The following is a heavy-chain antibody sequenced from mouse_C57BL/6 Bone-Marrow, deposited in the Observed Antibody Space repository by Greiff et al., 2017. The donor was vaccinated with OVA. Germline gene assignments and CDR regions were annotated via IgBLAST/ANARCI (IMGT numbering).Heavy chain of an antibody. V-gene: IGHV1-26*01. CDR2: INPNNGGT. CDR3: ARGPYSNL. J-gene: IGHJ3*01. Sequence: EVQLQQSGPELVKPGASVKISCKASGYTFTDYYMNWVKQSHGKSLEWIGDINPNNGGTSYNQKFKGKATLTVDKSSSTAYMELRSLTSEDSAVYYCARGPYSNLRGQGTLVTVSA. D-gene: IGHD2-5*01. CDR1: GYTFTDYY.